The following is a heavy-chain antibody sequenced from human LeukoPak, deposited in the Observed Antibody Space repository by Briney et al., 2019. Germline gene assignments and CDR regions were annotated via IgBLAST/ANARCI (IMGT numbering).Heavy chain of an antibody. J-gene: IGHJ4*02. CDR2: ITGSSSSI. CDR3: ATAGTPDY. CDR1: GFSFSRYN. Sequence: GGSLRLSCAASGFSFSRYNMNWVRQAPGKGLERVAYITGSSSSIYNADSVKGRFTISRDNAKNSLYLQMNSLRAEDTAVYYCATAGTPDYWGQGTLVTVSS. D-gene: IGHD6-13*01. V-gene: IGHV3-48*01.